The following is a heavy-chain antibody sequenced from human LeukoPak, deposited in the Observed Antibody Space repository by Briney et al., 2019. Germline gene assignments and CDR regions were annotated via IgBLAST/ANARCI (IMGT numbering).Heavy chain of an antibody. CDR2: IYYSGST. CDR3: ARRGSSGLFDY. V-gene: IGHV4-59*08. CDR1: GGSISSYY. Sequence: SETLSLTCTVSGGSISSYYWSWIRQPPGKGLEWIGYIYYSGSTNYNPSLKSRVTISVDSSKNQFSLKLSSVTAADTAVYYCARRGSSGLFDYWGQGTLVTVSS. D-gene: IGHD6-19*01. J-gene: IGHJ4*02.